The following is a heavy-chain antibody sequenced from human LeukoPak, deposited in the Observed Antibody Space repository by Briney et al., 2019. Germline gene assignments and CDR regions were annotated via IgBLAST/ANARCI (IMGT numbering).Heavy chain of an antibody. CDR1: GYTFIGYY. D-gene: IGHD2-15*01. J-gene: IGHJ4*02. CDR2: INPHNGDT. CDR3: ATVRDIVVGGGPYYFDH. V-gene: IGHV1-2*02. Sequence: VSVKVSCKASGYTFIGYYLHWVRQAPGQGLEWMGWINPHNGDTNYARKFQGRVTMTRDTSITTAYMELSRLKSDDTAVYYCATVRDIVVGGGPYYFDHWGQGTLVTVSS.